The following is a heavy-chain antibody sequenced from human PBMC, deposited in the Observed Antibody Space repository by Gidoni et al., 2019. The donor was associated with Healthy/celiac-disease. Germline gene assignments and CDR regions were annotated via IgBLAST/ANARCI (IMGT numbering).Heavy chain of an antibody. V-gene: IGHV2-70*01. Sequence: QVTLRESGPALVKPTQTLTLTCTFSGFSPSTSRLCVIWIRQPPGKALEWLALIDWDDDKYYSTSLKTRLTISKDTSKNQVVLTMTNMDPVDTATYYCARTDVWGYSSSWYAHYYGMDVWGQGTTVTVSS. D-gene: IGHD6-13*01. CDR1: GFSPSTSRLC. J-gene: IGHJ6*02. CDR3: ARTDVWGYSSSWYAHYYGMDV. CDR2: IDWDDDK.